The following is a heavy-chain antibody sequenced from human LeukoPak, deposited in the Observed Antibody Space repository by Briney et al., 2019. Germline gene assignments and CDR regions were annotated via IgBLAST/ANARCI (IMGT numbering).Heavy chain of an antibody. CDR2: ISSSSSYI. CDR1: GFTFSSYS. J-gene: IGHJ3*02. Sequence: GGSLRLSCAASGFTFSSYSMNWVRQAPGKGLEWVSSISSSSSYIYYADSVKGRFTISRDNAKNSLYLQMNSLRAEGTAVYYCARDRFREFIDAFDIWGQGTMVTVSS. V-gene: IGHV3-21*01. CDR3: ARDRFREFIDAFDI. D-gene: IGHD3-10*01.